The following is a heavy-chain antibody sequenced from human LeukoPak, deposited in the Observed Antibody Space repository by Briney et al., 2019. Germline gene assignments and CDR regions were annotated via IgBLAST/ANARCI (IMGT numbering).Heavy chain of an antibody. D-gene: IGHD1-26*01. V-gene: IGHV4-38-2*02. CDR2: IYHSGRT. CDR3: ERLSIVGATLY. Sequence: SETLSLTCTVSGYSISRGDYWGWIREPPGKGLEWIGSIYHSGRTFYNPSLKGRVTISVDPSKNQFSLKLSSVPAADTAVYYCERLSIVGATLYWGQGTLVTVSS. J-gene: IGHJ4*02. CDR1: GYSISRGDY.